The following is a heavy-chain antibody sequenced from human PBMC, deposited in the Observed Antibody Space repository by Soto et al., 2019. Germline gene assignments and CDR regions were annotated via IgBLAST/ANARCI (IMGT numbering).Heavy chain of an antibody. J-gene: IGHJ4*02. CDR3: AKRRGAGGHFDY. D-gene: IGHD2-15*01. CDR1: GFTFSSYA. Sequence: GGSLRLSCAASGFTFSSYARGWVRQGPGKGLEWVAVVSIGGSTHYADSVRGRFTISRDNSKNTLSLQMNSLTAEDTAVYFCAKRRGAGGHFDYWGQGALVTVSS. CDR2: VSIGGST. V-gene: IGHV3-23*01.